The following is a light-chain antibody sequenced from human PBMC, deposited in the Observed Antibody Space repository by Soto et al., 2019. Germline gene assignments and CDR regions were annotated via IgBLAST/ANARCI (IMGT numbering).Light chain of an antibody. V-gene: IGKV1-5*03. CDR2: KAS. J-gene: IGKJ4*01. CDR3: QQYNSYSLT. CDR1: ESISSW. Sequence: DIQMTQSPSTLSASVGDRVTITCRASESISSWLAWYQQKPGKAPKLRIYKASSLESGVPSRFSGSGSGTEFTLTISSLQTDDFATYYCQQYNSYSLTFGGGTKVEIK.